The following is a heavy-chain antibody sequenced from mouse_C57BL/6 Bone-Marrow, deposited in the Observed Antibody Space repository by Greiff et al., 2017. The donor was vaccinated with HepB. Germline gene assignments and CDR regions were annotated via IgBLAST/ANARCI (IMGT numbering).Heavy chain of an antibody. Sequence: VKLQESGPGLVQPSQSLSITCTVSGFSLTSYGVHWVRQSPGKGLEWLGGIWSGGSTDYNAAFITRLSISKDNSKSQVFFTMNSLQADDTAIYYCARGPFDYWGQGTTLTVS. J-gene: IGHJ2*01. CDR3: ARGPFDY. CDR1: GFSLTSYG. V-gene: IGHV2-2*01. CDR2: IWSGGST.